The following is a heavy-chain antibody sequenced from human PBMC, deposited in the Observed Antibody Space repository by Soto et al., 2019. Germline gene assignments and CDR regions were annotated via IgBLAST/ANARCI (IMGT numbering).Heavy chain of an antibody. Sequence: EVQLVESGGGLVQPGRSLRLSCAASGFTFDDYAMHWVRQAPGKGLEWVSGISWNSGSIGYADSVKGRFTISRDNAKNSLYLQMNSLRAEDTALYYCAKGRGGVVTAIPDHWGQGTLVTVSS. CDR1: GFTFDDYA. J-gene: IGHJ4*02. D-gene: IGHD2-21*02. CDR2: ISWNSGSI. CDR3: AKGRGGVVTAIPDH. V-gene: IGHV3-9*01.